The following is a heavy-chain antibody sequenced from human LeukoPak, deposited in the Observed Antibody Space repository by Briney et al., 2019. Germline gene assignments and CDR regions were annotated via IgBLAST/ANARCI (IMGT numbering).Heavy chain of an antibody. Sequence: SETLSLTCTVSGGSISSSNYYWGWIRQPPGKGLEWIGSIYSSGSTYYNPSLKSRVTISVDTSKNQFSLKLSSVTAADTAVYYCAREGDGYNYSYYFDYWGQGTLVTVSS. CDR3: AREGDGYNYSYYFDY. CDR2: IYSSGST. V-gene: IGHV4-39*07. CDR1: GGSISSSNYY. D-gene: IGHD5-24*01. J-gene: IGHJ4*02.